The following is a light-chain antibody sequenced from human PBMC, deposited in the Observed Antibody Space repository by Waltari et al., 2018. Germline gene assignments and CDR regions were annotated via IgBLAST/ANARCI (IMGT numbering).Light chain of an antibody. CDR2: AAS. CDR1: QAVSIS. Sequence: DIQMTQSPSSLSASVGDRVTNTCRARQAVSISLAWYQQEPGKAPKLLLHAASRLESGVPSKFSGGGSGTDYTLTIITLQPEDFATYDCRQYYSTPWTFGQGTKVDIK. J-gene: IGKJ1*01. CDR3: RQYYSTPWT. V-gene: IGKV1-NL1*01.